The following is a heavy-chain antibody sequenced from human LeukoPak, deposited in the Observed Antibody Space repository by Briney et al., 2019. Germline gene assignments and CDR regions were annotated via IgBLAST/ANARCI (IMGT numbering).Heavy chain of an antibody. J-gene: IGHJ4*02. CDR1: GGTFSSCA. CDR2: IIPIFGTA. D-gene: IGHD1-26*01. V-gene: IGHV1-69*13. CDR3: ASPSGSYYAPDFDY. Sequence: SVKVSCKASGGTFSSCAISWVRQAPGQGLEWMGGIIPIFGTANYAQKFQGRVTITADESTSTAYMELSSLRSEDTAVYYCASPSGSYYAPDFDYWGQGSLVSVSS.